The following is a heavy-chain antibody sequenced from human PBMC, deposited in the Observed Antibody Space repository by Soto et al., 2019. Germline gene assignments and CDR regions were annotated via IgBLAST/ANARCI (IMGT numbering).Heavy chain of an antibody. V-gene: IGHV4-30-4*01. CDR1: GGSISSGNYY. CDR2: ISYSGST. Sequence: QVQLQGSGPGLVKPSQTLSLTCTVSGGSISSGNYYWSWIRQPPGKGLEWIGFISYSGSTYYGLSLKSLVTISVDTSQNQFSLNLSFVTAADTAVYYCATMGTPATGLYYFDYWGQGTLVTVSS. CDR3: ATMGTPATGLYYFDY. D-gene: IGHD5-18*01. J-gene: IGHJ4*02.